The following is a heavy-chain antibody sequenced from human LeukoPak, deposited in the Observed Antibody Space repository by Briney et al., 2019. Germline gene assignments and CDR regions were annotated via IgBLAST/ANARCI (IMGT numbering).Heavy chain of an antibody. CDR2: ISYDGSNK. Sequence: GGSLRLSCAASGFTFSSYAMHWVRQAPGKGLEWVAVISYDGSNKYYADSAKGRFTISRDNSKNTLYLQMNSLRAEDTAVYYCAKAASGFGYYYGMDVWGKGTTVTVSS. D-gene: IGHD3-3*01. V-gene: IGHV3-30*18. CDR1: GFTFSSYA. J-gene: IGHJ6*04. CDR3: AKAASGFGYYYGMDV.